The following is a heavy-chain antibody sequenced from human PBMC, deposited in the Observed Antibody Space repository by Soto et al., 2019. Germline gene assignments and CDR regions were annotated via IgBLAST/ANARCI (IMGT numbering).Heavy chain of an antibody. CDR1: GGSISSGGYY. V-gene: IGHV4-31*03. D-gene: IGHD1-26*01. Sequence: SETLSLTCTVSGGSISSGGYYWSWIRQHPGKGLEWIGYIYYSGSTYYNPSLKSRVTISVDTSKNQFSLKLSSVTAADTAVYYCARATTRSGPTLDYYYYGMDVWGPGTTVTVSS. J-gene: IGHJ6*02. CDR2: IYYSGST. CDR3: ARATTRSGPTLDYYYYGMDV.